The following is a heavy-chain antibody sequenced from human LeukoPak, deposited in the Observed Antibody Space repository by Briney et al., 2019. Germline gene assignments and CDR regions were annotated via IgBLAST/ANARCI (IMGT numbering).Heavy chain of an antibody. CDR1: GGTFSSYA. V-gene: IGHV1-8*02. Sequence: GASVKVSCKASGGTFSSYAISWVRQATGQGLEWMGWMNPNSGNTGYAQKFQGRVTMTRNTSISTAYMELSSLRSEDTAVYYCARDSFGVDYWGQGTLVTVSS. CDR2: MNPNSGNT. D-gene: IGHD3-10*01. J-gene: IGHJ4*02. CDR3: ARDSFGVDY.